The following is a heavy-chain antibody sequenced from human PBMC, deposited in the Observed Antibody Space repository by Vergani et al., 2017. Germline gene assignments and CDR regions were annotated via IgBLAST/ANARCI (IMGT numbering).Heavy chain of an antibody. CDR3: ARGTQGRRDIVVVVAATFFDY. CDR1: GFTFSNYA. Sequence: VQLLESGGGLVQPGGSLRLSCAASGFTFSNYAMSWIRQPPGKGLEWIGEINHSGSTNYNPSLKSRVTISVDTSKNQFSLKLSSVTAADTAVYYCARGTQGRRDIVVVVAATFFDYWGQGTLVTVSS. CDR2: INHSGST. J-gene: IGHJ4*02. V-gene: IGHV4-34*01. D-gene: IGHD2-15*01.